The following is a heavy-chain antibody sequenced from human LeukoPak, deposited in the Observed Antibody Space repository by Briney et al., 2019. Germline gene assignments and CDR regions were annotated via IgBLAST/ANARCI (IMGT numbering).Heavy chain of an antibody. D-gene: IGHD4-23*01. Sequence: GGSLRLSCAGSGISFSNAWMSWVRQAPGKGLEWVGRIKRKIDGETTDYAAPVKGRFTISRDDPENTLYLQMNSLRVEDTAVYYCARGRPHGNDYWGQGTLVTVSS. CDR3: ARGRPHGNDY. J-gene: IGHJ4*02. CDR2: IKRKIDGETT. V-gene: IGHV3-15*05. CDR1: GISFSNAW.